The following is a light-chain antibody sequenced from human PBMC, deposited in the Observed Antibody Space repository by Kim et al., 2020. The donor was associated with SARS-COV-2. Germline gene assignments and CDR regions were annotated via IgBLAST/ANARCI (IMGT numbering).Light chain of an antibody. J-gene: IGLJ3*02. Sequence: SYELTQPPSVSVSPGQTARITCSGDALPKQYAYWYQQKPGQAPVLVIYKDSERPSGITERFSGSSSGTTVTLTISGVQAEDEADYYCQSADSSGTYGVFGGGTKLTVL. CDR2: KDS. V-gene: IGLV3-25*03. CDR1: ALPKQY. CDR3: QSADSSGTYGV.